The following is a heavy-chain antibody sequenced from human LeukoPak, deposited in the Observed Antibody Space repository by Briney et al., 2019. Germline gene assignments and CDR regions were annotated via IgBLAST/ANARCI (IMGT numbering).Heavy chain of an antibody. V-gene: IGHV4-39*07. CDR3: ARAPRITIFGVVTPRAFDI. CDR2: IYYSGST. J-gene: IGHJ3*02. CDR1: GGSISSSSYY. Sequence: PSETLSLTCTVSGGSISSSSYYWGWIRQPPGKGLEWIGSIYYSGSTYYNPSLKSRVTISVDTSKNQFSLKLSSVTAADTAVYYCARAPRITIFGVVTPRAFDIWGQGTMVTVSS. D-gene: IGHD3-3*01.